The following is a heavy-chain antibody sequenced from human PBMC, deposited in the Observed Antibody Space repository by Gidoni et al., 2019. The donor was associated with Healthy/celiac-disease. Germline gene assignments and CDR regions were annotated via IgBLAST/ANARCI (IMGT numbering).Heavy chain of an antibody. D-gene: IGHD6-13*01. CDR3: ARAHSSSWYGGFDY. CDR2: INHSGST. V-gene: IGHV4-34*01. J-gene: IGHJ4*02. Sequence: QVQLQQCGAGLLTPSETLSLTCAVYGGSFSGYYWSWIRQPPGKGLEWIGEINHSGSTNYNPSLKSRVTISVDTSKNQFSLKLSSVTAADTAVYYCARAHSSSWYGGFDYWGQGTLVTVSS. CDR1: GGSFSGYY.